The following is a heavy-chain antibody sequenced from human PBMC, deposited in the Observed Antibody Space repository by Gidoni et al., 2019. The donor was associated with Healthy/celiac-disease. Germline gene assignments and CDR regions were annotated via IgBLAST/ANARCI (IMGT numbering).Heavy chain of an antibody. CDR2: ISSSSSYI. CDR1: GFTFRSYS. V-gene: IGHV3-21*01. Sequence: EVQLLESGGGLVKPGGSLRLSCAASGFTFRSYSMNWVRQAPGKGLEWVSSISSSSSYIYYADSVKGRFTISRDNAKNSLYLQMNSLRAEDTAVYYCARDQISMTTVTTFDYWGQGTLVTVSS. CDR3: ARDQISMTTVTTFDY. D-gene: IGHD4-17*01. J-gene: IGHJ4*02.